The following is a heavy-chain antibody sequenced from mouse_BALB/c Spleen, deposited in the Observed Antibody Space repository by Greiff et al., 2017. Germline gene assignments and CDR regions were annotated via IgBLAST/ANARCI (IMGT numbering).Heavy chain of an antibody. Sequence: VQLQQSGAELTRPGASVKMSCKASGYTFTSYTMHWVKQRPGQGLEWIGYINPSSGYTNYNQKFKDKATLTADKSSSTAYMQLSSLTSEDSAVYYCASQLRYFDVWGAGTTVTVSS. V-gene: IGHV1-4*01. CDR3: ASQLRYFDV. J-gene: IGHJ1*01. CDR2: INPSSGYT. D-gene: IGHD3-1*01. CDR1: GYTFTSYT.